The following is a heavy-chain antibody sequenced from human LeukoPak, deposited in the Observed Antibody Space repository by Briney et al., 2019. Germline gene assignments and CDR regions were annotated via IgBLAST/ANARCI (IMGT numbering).Heavy chain of an antibody. D-gene: IGHD3-22*01. J-gene: IGHJ4*02. Sequence: SETLSLTCAVSGGSISSSNWWSWVRQPPGKGLEWFGEIYHSGSTNYNPSLKSRVTISVDKSKNQFSLKLSSVTAADTAVYYCARDSSGYYQVFFDYWGQGTLVTVSS. CDR2: IYHSGST. V-gene: IGHV4-4*02. CDR1: GGSISSSNW. CDR3: ARDSSGYYQVFFDY.